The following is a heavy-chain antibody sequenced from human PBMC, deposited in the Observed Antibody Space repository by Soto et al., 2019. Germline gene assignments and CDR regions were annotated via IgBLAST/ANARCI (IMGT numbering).Heavy chain of an antibody. CDR1: GYTFTGYY. CDR3: ARDLSIAALDY. D-gene: IGHD6-6*01. Sequence: ASVKVSCKASGYTFTGYYMHWVRQAPGQGLEWMGWINPNSGGTNYAQKFQGWVTMTRDTSISTAYMELSRLRSDDAAVYYCARDLSIAALDYWGQGTLVTVSS. V-gene: IGHV1-2*04. J-gene: IGHJ4*02. CDR2: INPNSGGT.